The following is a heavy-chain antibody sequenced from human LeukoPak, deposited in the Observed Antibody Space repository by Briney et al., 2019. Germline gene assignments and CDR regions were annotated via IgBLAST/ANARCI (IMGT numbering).Heavy chain of an antibody. Sequence: SETLSLTCSVSGGSITSHFWSWIRQPPGEGLEWIGYIHYSGSTNYNPSLKSRVTISPDTSKNQLFLKLNSVTAADTTVYYCARLVWLGESPGSWFDSWGQGTLVTVSS. CDR2: IHYSGST. V-gene: IGHV4-59*11. J-gene: IGHJ5*01. CDR3: ARLVWLGESPGSWFDS. CDR1: GGSITSHF. D-gene: IGHD3-10*01.